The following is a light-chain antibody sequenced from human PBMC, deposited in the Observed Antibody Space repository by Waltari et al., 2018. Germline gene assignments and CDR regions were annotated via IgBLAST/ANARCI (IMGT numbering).Light chain of an antibody. V-gene: IGKV1-39*01. CDR3: QQSYSTPP. J-gene: IGKJ5*01. CDR2: AAS. Sequence: DIQMTQSPSPLSASVGDRVSITCRASQSISSYLNWYHQKPGKAPNLLNYAASSLQIGVPSRFSGSGSGTDFTLTISSLQPEDFATYYCQQSYSTPPFGQGTRLEIK. CDR1: QSISSY.